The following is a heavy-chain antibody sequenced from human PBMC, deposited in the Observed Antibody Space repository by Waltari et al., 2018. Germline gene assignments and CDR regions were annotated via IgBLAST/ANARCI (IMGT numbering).Heavy chain of an antibody. CDR1: GFTFSSYA. J-gene: IGHJ5*02. CDR3: ARAVNCGGDCWWFDP. CDR2: LSYNGSNK. D-gene: IGHD2-21*01. V-gene: IGHV3-30-3*01. Sequence: QVQLVESGGGVVQPGRSLRLSCAASGFTFSSYAMHWVRQAPGKGLEWVAVLSYNGSNKYYADSVKGRFTISRDNSKNTLYLQMNSLRAEDTAVYYCARAVNCGGDCWWFDPWGQGTLVTVSS.